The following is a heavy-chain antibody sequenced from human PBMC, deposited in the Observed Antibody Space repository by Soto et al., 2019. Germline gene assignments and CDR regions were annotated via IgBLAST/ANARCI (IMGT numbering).Heavy chain of an antibody. J-gene: IGHJ6*03. D-gene: IGHD3-10*02. CDR1: GYTFTSYG. CDR2: ISAYNGNT. V-gene: IGHV1-18*01. CDR3: ARVMSYYYYMDV. Sequence: ASVKGSCKASGYTFTSYGVSWVRQAPGQGLEWMGWISAYNGNTNYAQKLQGRVTMTTDTSTSTAYMELRSLRSDDTAVYYCARVMSYYYYMDVWGKGTTVTVSS.